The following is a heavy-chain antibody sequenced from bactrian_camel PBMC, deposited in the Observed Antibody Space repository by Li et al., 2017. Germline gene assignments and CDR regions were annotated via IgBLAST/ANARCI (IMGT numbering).Heavy chain of an antibody. V-gene: IGHV3S1*01. D-gene: IGHD2*01. J-gene: IGHJ6*01. Sequence: HVQLVESGGGSVRAGGSLTLSCTGSGYTYVSNCMAWFRQAPGKEREAVANIWPDVGRTNHADSVKGRFTISRDNAKNTVYLQMNSLKSEDTALYYCATGRVCGSCIGYWGQGTQVTVS. CDR3: ATGRVCGSCIGY. CDR2: IWPDVGRT. CDR1: GYTYVSNC.